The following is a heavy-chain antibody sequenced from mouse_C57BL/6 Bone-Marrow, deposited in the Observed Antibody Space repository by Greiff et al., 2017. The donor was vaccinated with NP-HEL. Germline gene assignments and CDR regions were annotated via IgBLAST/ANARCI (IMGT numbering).Heavy chain of an antibody. CDR1: GYTFTDYY. J-gene: IGHJ3*01. D-gene: IGHD2-4*01. V-gene: IGHV1-75*01. Sequence: QVQLKESGPELVKPGASVKISCKASGYTFTDYYINWVKQRPGQGLEWIGWIFPGSGSNYYNEKFKGKATLTVDKSSITAYMLLSSLTSEDSAVYFCARWMGDYGSWFAYWGQGTLVTVSA. CDR2: IFPGSGSN. CDR3: ARWMGDYGSWFAY.